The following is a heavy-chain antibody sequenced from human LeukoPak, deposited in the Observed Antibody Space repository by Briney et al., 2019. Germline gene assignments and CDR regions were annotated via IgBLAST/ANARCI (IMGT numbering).Heavy chain of an antibody. CDR3: AREGHSSGWYPFDY. CDR2: INPSGGST. V-gene: IGHV1-46*01. CDR1: GYXFXSYY. Sequence: KVSXXAXGYXFXSYYMHWVRQAPGQGLEWMGIINPSGGSTSYAQKFQGRVTMTRDTSTSTVYMELSSLRSEDTAVYYCAREGHSSGWYPFDYWGQGTLVTVSS. D-gene: IGHD6-19*01. J-gene: IGHJ4*02.